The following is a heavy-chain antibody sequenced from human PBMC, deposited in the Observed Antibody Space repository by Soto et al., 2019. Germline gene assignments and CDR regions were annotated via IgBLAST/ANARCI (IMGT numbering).Heavy chain of an antibody. J-gene: IGHJ4*02. CDR1: GGSIRSNNY. V-gene: IGHV4-4*02. Sequence: QVQLQESGPGLVKPSGTLSLTCAVSGGSIRSNNYWSWVRQPPGKGLAWIGEIFHGGSTYYNPSLKTRVTISVDKSKNQFSLNLSSVTAADTAVYYCARVYSGSYSDYWGQGTRVTVSS. CDR2: IFHGGST. D-gene: IGHD1-26*01. CDR3: ARVYSGSYSDY.